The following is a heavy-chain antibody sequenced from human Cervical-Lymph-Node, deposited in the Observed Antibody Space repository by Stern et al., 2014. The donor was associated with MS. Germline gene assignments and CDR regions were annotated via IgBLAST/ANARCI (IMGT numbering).Heavy chain of an antibody. Sequence: VQLVESGAEVKKPWASVKLSCTASGYTFSNYSIHWVRLAPGPGLGLMGMISPNSDRTTYAQKFQVRVTMTKDTSTSTVYMELSILRPEDSAFNYCARPFPYANWGQGTLVTVSS. CDR2: ISPNSDRT. V-gene: IGHV1-46*01. CDR3: ARPFPYAN. D-gene: IGHD2/OR15-2a*01. CDR1: GYTFSNYS. J-gene: IGHJ4*02.